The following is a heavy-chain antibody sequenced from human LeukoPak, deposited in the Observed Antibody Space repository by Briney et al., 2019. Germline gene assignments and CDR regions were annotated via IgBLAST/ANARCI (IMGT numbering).Heavy chain of an antibody. D-gene: IGHD1-7*01. Sequence: SETLSLTCAVSGGSISSSNWWSWVRQPPGKGLEWIGTVYYTGRTYDNPSLESRVTISADTSKNQFYLKLASVTAADTAVYYCARVGNFAANFDYWGQGTLVTVS. CDR1: GGSISSSNW. V-gene: IGHV4-4*02. J-gene: IGHJ4*02. CDR2: VYYTGRT. CDR3: ARVGNFAANFDY.